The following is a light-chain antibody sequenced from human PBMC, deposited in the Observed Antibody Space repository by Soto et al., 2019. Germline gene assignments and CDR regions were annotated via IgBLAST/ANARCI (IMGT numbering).Light chain of an antibody. V-gene: IGLV2-14*03. CDR2: NVY. Sequence: QSALTQPASVSGSPGQSITISWTGTSSDVGGYNFVSWYQQHPGKAPKLMLYNVYDRPSGISHRFSGSRSGNTASLTISGLQAEDEAHYYCNSYTSSSTLVFGGGTKVTVL. CDR1: SSDVGGYNF. CDR3: NSYTSSSTLV. J-gene: IGLJ2*01.